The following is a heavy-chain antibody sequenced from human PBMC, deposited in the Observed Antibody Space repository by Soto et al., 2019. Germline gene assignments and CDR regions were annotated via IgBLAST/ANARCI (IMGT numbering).Heavy chain of an antibody. J-gene: IGHJ4*02. D-gene: IGHD6-19*01. CDR2: ITSDTKTI. CDR3: ARSVEGHFDY. CDR1: GFKFSIYS. V-gene: IGHV3-48*02. Sequence: EVQLVESGGALVQPGGSLRLSCVASGFKFSIYSMNWIRQAPGKGLEWSAYITSDTKTIKYADSVKGRFTISRDNAKNSVYLPMNRLSDEDTAVFFCARSVEGHFDYWGQGAVVTVSS.